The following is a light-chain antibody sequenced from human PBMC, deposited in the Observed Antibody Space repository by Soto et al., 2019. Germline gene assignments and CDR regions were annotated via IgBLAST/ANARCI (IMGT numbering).Light chain of an antibody. V-gene: IGKV3-20*01. J-gene: IGKJ1*01. Sequence: EIVLTQSPGTLSLSPGGRSTLSCRASQTVSTNFLAWYQQKPGQAPRLLIYGASSRATGTPDRFSGSGSGTDFTLTISRLEPEDFGVFFCQQYGNSPLTFGQGTKVDIK. CDR3: QQYGNSPLT. CDR1: QTVSTNF. CDR2: GAS.